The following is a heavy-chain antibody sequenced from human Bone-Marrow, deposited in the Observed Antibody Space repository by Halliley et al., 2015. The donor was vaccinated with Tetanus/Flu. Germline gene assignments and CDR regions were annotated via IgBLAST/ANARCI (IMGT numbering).Heavy chain of an antibody. CDR3: AKDKYDASGDHYFFDY. D-gene: IGHD3-22*01. V-gene: IGHV4-59*01. CDR2: AHPSGNT. J-gene: IGHJ4*02. Sequence: GHAHPSGNTGYNPTLKGRVTISADTSKNQFSLKVNSVTAADTAVYYCAKDKYDASGDHYFFDYWGQGTLVTVAS.